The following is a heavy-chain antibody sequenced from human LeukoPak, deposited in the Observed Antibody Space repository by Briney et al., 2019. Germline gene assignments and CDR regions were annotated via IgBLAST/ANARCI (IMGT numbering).Heavy chain of an antibody. CDR3: AKGALRPSHRYDAFDI. V-gene: IGHV3-23*01. CDR2: ISGSGGST. D-gene: IGHD3-9*01. J-gene: IGHJ3*02. CDR1: GFTFSSYA. Sequence: GGSLRLSCAASGFTFSSYAMSWVRQAPGKGLEWVSAISGSGGSTYYADSVKGRFTISRDNSKNTLYLQMNSLRAEDTAVYYCAKGALRPSHRYDAFDIWGQGTMVTVSS.